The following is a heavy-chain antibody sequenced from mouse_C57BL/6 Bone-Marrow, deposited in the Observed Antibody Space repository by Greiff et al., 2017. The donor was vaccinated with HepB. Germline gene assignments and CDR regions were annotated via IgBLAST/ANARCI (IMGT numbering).Heavy chain of an antibody. V-gene: IGHV1-81*01. D-gene: IGHD1-1*01. CDR1: GYTFTSYG. CDR3: ARRDYGSSYYYAMDY. J-gene: IGHJ4*01. Sequence: QVQLKQSGAELARPGASVKLSCKASGYTFTSYGISWVQQRTGQGLEWLGEIYPRSGNTYYNEQFKGKATLTADKSSSTAYMELRSLTSEDSAVYVCARRDYGSSYYYAMDYWGQGTSVTVSA. CDR2: IYPRSGNT.